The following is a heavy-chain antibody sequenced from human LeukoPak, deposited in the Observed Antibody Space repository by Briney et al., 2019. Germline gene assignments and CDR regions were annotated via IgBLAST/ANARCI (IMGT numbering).Heavy chain of an antibody. CDR2: ISSGSTI. J-gene: IGHJ4*02. D-gene: IGHD6-19*01. CDR3: ARESIAVAGAPFDY. Sequence: GGSLRLSCAASGFTFSSYETNWVRQAPGKGLEWVSYISSGSTIYDSDSVKGRFTISRDNAKNSLYLQMNSLRAEDTAVYYCARESIAVAGAPFDYWGQGTLVTVSS. V-gene: IGHV3-48*03. CDR1: GFTFSSYE.